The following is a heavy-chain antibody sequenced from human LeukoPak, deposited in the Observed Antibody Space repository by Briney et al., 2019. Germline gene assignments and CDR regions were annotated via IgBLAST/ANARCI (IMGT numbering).Heavy chain of an antibody. V-gene: IGHV4-4*07. J-gene: IGHJ5*02. Sequence: PSETLSLTCTVSGGSISSYYWSWIRQPAGKGLEWIGRIYTSGSTKYSPSLKSRVTMSVDTSKNQFSLKLSSVTAADTAVYYCARDQEGVLGPNWFDPWGQGTLVTVSS. D-gene: IGHD2-8*01. CDR1: GGSISSYY. CDR2: IYTSGST. CDR3: ARDQEGVLGPNWFDP.